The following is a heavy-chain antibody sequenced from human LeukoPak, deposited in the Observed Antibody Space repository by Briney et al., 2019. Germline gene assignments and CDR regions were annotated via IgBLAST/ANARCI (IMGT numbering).Heavy chain of an antibody. D-gene: IGHD4-17*01. CDR2: ISWNSGSI. Sequence: GGSLGLSCAASGFTFDDYAMHWVRQAPGKGLEWVSGISWNSGSIGYADSVKGRFTISRDNAKNSLYLQMNSLRAEDTALYYCAKGDYGDYSYYFDYWGQGTLVTVSS. CDR1: GFTFDDYA. V-gene: IGHV3-9*01. J-gene: IGHJ4*02. CDR3: AKGDYGDYSYYFDY.